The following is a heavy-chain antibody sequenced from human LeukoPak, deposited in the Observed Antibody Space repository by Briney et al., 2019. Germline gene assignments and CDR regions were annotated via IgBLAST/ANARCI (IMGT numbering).Heavy chain of an antibody. CDR3: TRGRAYYDSTGYYY. CDR1: GGSMTNYY. CDR2: TYYSGNT. J-gene: IGHJ4*02. Sequence: PSETLSLTCTVSGGSMTNYYWTWIRQSPGKGLEWIGHTYYSGNTNHNPSLKSRVTISIDTSKNQFSLKLSSVTAADTAVYYCTRGRAYYDSTGYYYWGRGILVTVSS. V-gene: IGHV4-59*01. D-gene: IGHD3-22*01.